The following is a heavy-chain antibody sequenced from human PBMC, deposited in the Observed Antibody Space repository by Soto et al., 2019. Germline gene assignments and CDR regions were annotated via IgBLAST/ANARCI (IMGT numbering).Heavy chain of an antibody. J-gene: IGHJ4*02. CDR1: GYTFTTYY. CDR2: INPNGGST. Sequence: QVQLVQSGAEVKRPGASVKVSCKASGYTFTTYYMHWVRQAPGQGLEWLGIINPNGGSTTYAQKFQGRVTMTRDTSTNTVYLELSSLRSEDTAVYYCARAGYCRGGTCFHGNCDYWGQGTLVTVSA. V-gene: IGHV1-46*01. CDR3: ARAGYCRGGTCFHGNCDY. D-gene: IGHD2-15*01.